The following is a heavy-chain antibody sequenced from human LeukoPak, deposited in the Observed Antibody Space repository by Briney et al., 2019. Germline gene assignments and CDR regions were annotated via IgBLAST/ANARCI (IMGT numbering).Heavy chain of an antibody. D-gene: IGHD5-24*01. CDR3: ARYYRDGYNYDY. V-gene: IGHV4-39*01. J-gene: IGHJ4*02. CDR1: GGSISSSSYS. Sequence: SETLSLTCTVSGGSISSSSYSWGWIRQPPGKGLEWIGTIYYSGSTYYNPSLKSRVTISVDTSKNQFSLKLSSVTAADAAVYYCARYYRDGYNYDYWGQGTLVTVSS. CDR2: IYYSGST.